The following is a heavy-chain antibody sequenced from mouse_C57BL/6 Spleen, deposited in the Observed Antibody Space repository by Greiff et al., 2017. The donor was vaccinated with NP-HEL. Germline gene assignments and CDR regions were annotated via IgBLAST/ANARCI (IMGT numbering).Heavy chain of an antibody. J-gene: IGHJ2*01. Sequence: EVMLVESGGGLVKPGGSLKLSCAASGFTFSSYTMSWVRQTPEKRLEWVATISGGGGNTYYPDSVKGRFTISRDNAKNTLYLQMSSLRFEDTACYYCARRVLLRYFDYWGQGTTLTVSS. CDR1: GFTFSSYT. CDR3: ARRVLLRYFDY. CDR2: ISGGGGNT. V-gene: IGHV5-9*01. D-gene: IGHD1-1*01.